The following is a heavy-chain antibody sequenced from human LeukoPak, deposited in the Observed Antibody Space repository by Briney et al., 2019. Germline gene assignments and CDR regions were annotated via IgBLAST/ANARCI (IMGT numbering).Heavy chain of an antibody. J-gene: IGHJ4*02. CDR1: AFTFSDYS. CDR2: ISGRSSTI. V-gene: IGHV3-48*01. CDR3: ARDRLTSGSYFLDY. D-gene: IGHD1-26*01. Sequence: GGSLRLSCAASAFTFSDYSMNWVRQAPGKGLEWISYISGRSSTIYYADSVRGRFTISRDNAKNSMYLQMNSLRAEDTAVYYCARDRLTSGSYFLDYWGQGTLVTVSS.